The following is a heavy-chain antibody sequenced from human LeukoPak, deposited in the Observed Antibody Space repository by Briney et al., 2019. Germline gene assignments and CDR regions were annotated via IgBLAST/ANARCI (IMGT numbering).Heavy chain of an antibody. Sequence: GGSLRLSCAASGFNFNNYGMHWVRQAPGKGLEWVAFIRYDGGDEYYADSVKGRFTISRDNSKDTLYLQMNSLRAEDTAVYSCAKDAAWLCSRSTCDYFDYWGQGTLVTVSS. CDR3: AKDAAWLCSRSTCDYFDY. J-gene: IGHJ4*02. CDR2: IRYDGGDE. CDR1: GFNFNNYG. D-gene: IGHD2-2*01. V-gene: IGHV3-30*02.